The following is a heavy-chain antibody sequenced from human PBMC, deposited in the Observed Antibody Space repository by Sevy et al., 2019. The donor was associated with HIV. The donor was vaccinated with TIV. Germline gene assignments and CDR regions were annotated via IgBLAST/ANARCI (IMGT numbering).Heavy chain of an antibody. J-gene: IGHJ6*02. CDR1: GFTFGDYA. V-gene: IGHV3-49*04. CDR2: IRSKAYGGTT. Sequence: GGSLRLSCTASGFTFGDYAMSWVRQAPGKGLEWVGFIRSKAYGGTTEYAASVKGRFTISRDDSKSIAYLQMNSLKTEDTSVYYCTRDPPYYDVWSDYYYYGMDVWGQGTTVTVSS. D-gene: IGHD3-3*01. CDR3: TRDPPYYDVWSDYYYYGMDV.